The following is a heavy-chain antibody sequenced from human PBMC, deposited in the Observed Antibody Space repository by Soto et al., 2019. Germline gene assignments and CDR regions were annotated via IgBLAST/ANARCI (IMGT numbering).Heavy chain of an antibody. V-gene: IGHV1-58*01. CDR2: IVVGSGNT. CDR3: AAEPVGYYYYGMDV. Sequence: SVKVSCKASGFTFTSSAVQWVRQARGQRLEWIGWIVVGSGNTNYAQKFQERVTITRDMSTSTAYMELSSLRSEDTAVYYCAAEPVGYYYYGMDVWGQGTTVTVSS. CDR1: GFTFTSSA. J-gene: IGHJ6*02.